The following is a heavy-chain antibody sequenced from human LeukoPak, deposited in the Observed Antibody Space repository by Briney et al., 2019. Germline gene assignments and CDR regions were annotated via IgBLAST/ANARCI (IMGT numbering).Heavy chain of an antibody. CDR2: IYHTGKT. V-gene: IGHV4-38-2*01. J-gene: IGHJ4*02. D-gene: IGHD5-12*01. CDR1: HYSISSPYF. CDR3: ARVYSGSTWYYFDY. Sequence: SETLSLTCAVSHYSISSPYFWGWIRQPPGKGLEWIGSIYHTGKTNYNPSINSRVTMSLDTSKNQFSLNLNSVTAADTAVYHCARVYSGSTWYYFDYWGQGILVTVSS.